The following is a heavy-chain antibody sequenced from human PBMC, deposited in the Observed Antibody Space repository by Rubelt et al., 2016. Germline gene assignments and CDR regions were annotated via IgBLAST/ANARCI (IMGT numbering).Heavy chain of an antibody. Sequence: QVQLVQSGAEVKKPGASVKVSCKASGYTFTSYAMHWVRQAPGQGLEWMGIINPSGGSTSYAQNFQGRVTMTTDTSTSTAYMELRSLRSDDTAVYYCARDRSSSNLWGQGTLVTVSS. J-gene: IGHJ4*02. CDR2: INPSGGST. CDR1: GYTFTSYA. V-gene: IGHV1-46*01. CDR3: ARDRSSSNL. D-gene: IGHD6-13*01.